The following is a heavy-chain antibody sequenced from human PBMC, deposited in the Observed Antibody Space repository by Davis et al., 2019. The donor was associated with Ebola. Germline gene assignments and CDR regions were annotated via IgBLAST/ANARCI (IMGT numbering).Heavy chain of an antibody. J-gene: IGHJ5*01. CDR2: INWNGGST. D-gene: IGHD3-9*01. CDR3: ARVNAMTGYSRFDS. Sequence: GGSLRLSCAASGFTVSSNYMSWVRQAPGKGLEWVSGINWNGGSTGYADSVKGRFTISRDNAKNSLYLRMNSLRAEDTAFYHCARVNAMTGYSRFDSWGQGTLVTVSS. V-gene: IGHV3-20*01. CDR1: GFTVSSNY.